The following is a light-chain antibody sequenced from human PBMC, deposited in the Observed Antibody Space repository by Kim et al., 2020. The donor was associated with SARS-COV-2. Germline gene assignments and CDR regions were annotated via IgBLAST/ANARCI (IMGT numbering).Light chain of an antibody. J-gene: IGLJ3*02. Sequence: GQSITISCAGSNSDVGAYNYVSWYQQHPGKAPQLMIYDVSNRPSGVSNRFSGSKSGNTASLTISGLQAEDEADYYCSSYTTSGTRVFGGGTQLTVL. CDR3: SSYTTSGTRV. V-gene: IGLV2-14*03. CDR1: NSDVGAYNY. CDR2: DVS.